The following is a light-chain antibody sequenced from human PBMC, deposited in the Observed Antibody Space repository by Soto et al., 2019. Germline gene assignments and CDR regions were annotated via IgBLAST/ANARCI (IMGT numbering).Light chain of an antibody. CDR3: QKHDNAPLT. Sequence: DIHMTQSPSSLSASVGYRFTITCRASQDISNYLSWYQQKPGKVPKLLIYTSSTLQSGVPSRFSGSGSGTDFTLTISSLQPEDVATYYCQKHDNAPLTFGGGTKVDIK. CDR1: QDISNY. V-gene: IGKV1-27*01. J-gene: IGKJ4*01. CDR2: TSS.